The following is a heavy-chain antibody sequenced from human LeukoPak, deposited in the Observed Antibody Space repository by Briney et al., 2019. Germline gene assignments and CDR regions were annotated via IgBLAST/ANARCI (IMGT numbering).Heavy chain of an antibody. CDR2: ISSSGSTM. J-gene: IGHJ3*02. Sequence: GGSLRLSCAASGFTFSSYEMNWVGQAPGKGLEWVSYISSSGSTMYYADSVKGRFTISRDNAKNSLYLQMNSLRAEDTAVYYCAREPVVLITTDAFDIWGQGTMVTVSS. CDR3: AREPVVLITTDAFDI. V-gene: IGHV3-48*03. D-gene: IGHD3-22*01. CDR1: GFTFSSYE.